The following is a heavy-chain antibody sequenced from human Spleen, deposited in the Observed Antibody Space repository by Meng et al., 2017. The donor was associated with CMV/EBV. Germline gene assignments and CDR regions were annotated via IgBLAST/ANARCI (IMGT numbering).Heavy chain of an antibody. CDR1: GGSISSYY. D-gene: IGHD2-15*01. J-gene: IGHJ5*02. V-gene: IGHV3-11*05. Sequence: QVQLQGPGPGLVKPSETLSLTCTVSGGSISSYYWSWIRQPAGKGLEWVSYISSSSSYTNYADSVKGRFTISRDNAKNSLYLQMNSLRAEDTAVYYCARDYCSGGSCWFDPWGQGTLVTVSS. CDR2: ISSSSSYT. CDR3: ARDYCSGGSCWFDP.